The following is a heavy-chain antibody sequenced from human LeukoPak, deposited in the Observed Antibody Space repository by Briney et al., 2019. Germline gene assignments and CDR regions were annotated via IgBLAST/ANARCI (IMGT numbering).Heavy chain of an antibody. CDR3: ARVEMYYDFWSGYSTPGFDP. D-gene: IGHD3-3*01. CDR1: GFTFSSYW. V-gene: IGHV3-7*01. Sequence: PGGSLRLSCAASGFTFSSYWMSWVRQAPGKGLEWVANIKQDGSEKYCVDSVKGRFTISRDNAKNSLYLQMNSLRAEDTAVYYCARVEMYYDFWSGYSTPGFDPWGQGTLVTVSS. CDR2: IKQDGSEK. J-gene: IGHJ5*02.